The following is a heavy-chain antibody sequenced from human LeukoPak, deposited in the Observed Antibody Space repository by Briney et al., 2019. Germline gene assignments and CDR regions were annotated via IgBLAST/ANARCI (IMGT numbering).Heavy chain of an antibody. V-gene: IGHV4-34*01. CDR1: GGSFSGYY. CDR3: ARIRPWKEAAAGHWFDP. D-gene: IGHD6-13*01. J-gene: IGHJ5*02. Sequence: SETLSLTCAVYGGSFSGYYWSWIRQPPGKGLEWIGEINHSGSTNYNPSLKSRVTISVDTSKNQFSLKLSSVTAADTAVYYCARIRPWKEAAAGHWFDPWGQGTLVTVSS. CDR2: INHSGST.